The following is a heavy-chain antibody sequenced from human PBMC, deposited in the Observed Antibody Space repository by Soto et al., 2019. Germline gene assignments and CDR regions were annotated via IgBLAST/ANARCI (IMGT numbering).Heavy chain of an antibody. CDR2: IRSKAYGGTT. Sequence: GGSLRLSCTASGFTFGDYAMSWFRQAPGKGLEWVGFIRSKAYGGTTEYAASVKGRFTISRDDSKSIAYLQMNSLKTEDTAVYYCTRDYGGYSSSWYYYYYGMDVWGQGTTVTVSS. J-gene: IGHJ6*02. CDR3: TRDYGGYSSSWYYYYYGMDV. V-gene: IGHV3-49*03. CDR1: GFTFGDYA. D-gene: IGHD6-13*01.